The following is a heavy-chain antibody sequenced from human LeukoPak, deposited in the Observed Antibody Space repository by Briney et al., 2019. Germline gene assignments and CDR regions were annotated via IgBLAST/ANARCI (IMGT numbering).Heavy chain of an antibody. CDR1: GGFISSSSYY. D-gene: IGHD6-13*01. CDR2: IYYSGST. CDR3: ARRGGSSWYTNWFDP. V-gene: IGHV4-39*01. J-gene: IGHJ5*02. Sequence: PSETLSLTCTVSGGFISSSSYYWGWIRQPPGKGLEWIGSIYYSGSTYYNPSLKSRVTISVDTSKNQFSLKLSSVTAADTAVYYCARRGGSSWYTNWFDPWGQGTLVTVSS.